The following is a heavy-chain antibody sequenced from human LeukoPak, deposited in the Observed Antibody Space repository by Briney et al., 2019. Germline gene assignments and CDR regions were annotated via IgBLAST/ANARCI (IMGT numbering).Heavy chain of an antibody. CDR1: GFTFSSYG. J-gene: IGHJ4*02. CDR2: ISYDGSNK. CDR3: ARDQWDYCGSTSCYVGDY. D-gene: IGHD2-2*01. Sequence: GRSLRLSCAASGFTFSSYGMHWVRQAPGKGLEWVAVISYDGSNKYYADSVKGRFTISRDNPKNTLYLQMNSLTVEDTAVYYCARDQWDYCGSTSCYVGDYWGQGTLVTLSS. V-gene: IGHV3-30*19.